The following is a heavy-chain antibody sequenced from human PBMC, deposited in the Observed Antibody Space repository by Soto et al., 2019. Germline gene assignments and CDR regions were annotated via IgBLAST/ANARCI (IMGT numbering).Heavy chain of an antibody. CDR2: ISYDSSNK. CDR3: AKLVIGYCSGNTCDDY. J-gene: IGHJ4*02. Sequence: VQLLESGGGLIQPGGSLRLSCAASGFTFSYGIHWLRQAPGKGLEWVAYISYDSSNKFYGDSVKGRFTISRDNSKNTPFLQMNSLRAEDTAVYYGAKLVIGYCSGNTCDDYWGQGTLVAVAS. V-gene: IGHV3-30*18. CDR1: GFTFSYG. D-gene: IGHD2-15*01.